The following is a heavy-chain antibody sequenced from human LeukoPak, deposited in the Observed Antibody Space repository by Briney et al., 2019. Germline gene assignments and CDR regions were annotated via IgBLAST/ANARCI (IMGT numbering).Heavy chain of an antibody. V-gene: IGHV1-69*13. D-gene: IGHD3-3*01. CDR2: IVPIFGTP. CDR3: AGSGDSGNWYGKLDY. Sequence: ASVKVSCKASGGTFSISPIGWVRQAPGQGLEWMGGIVPIFGTPNYAQQFRGRVTINADESTNTAYMELSSLISDDTAVYYCAGSGDSGNWYGKLDYWGQGTLVTVSS. CDR1: GGTFSISP. J-gene: IGHJ4*02.